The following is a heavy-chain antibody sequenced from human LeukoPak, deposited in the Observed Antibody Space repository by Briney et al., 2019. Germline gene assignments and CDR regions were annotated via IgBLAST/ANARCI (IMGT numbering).Heavy chain of an antibody. Sequence: PGGSLRLSCAASGFTFSNYWMTWVRQAPGKGLEWVANIKQDGSEKYYVDSVKGRFTISRDNAKNSLYLQMNSLRAEDTAVYYCARSPDLFGVVIRKTDYWGQGTPVTVSS. V-gene: IGHV3-7*01. D-gene: IGHD3-3*01. CDR3: ARSPDLFGVVIRKTDY. J-gene: IGHJ4*02. CDR1: GFTFSNYW. CDR2: IKQDGSEK.